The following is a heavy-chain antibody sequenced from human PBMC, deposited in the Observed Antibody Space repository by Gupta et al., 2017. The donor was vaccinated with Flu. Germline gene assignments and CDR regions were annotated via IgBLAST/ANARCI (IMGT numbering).Heavy chain of an antibody. CDR3: ARLFDVTLYSSSSTLDY. J-gene: IGHJ4*02. CDR1: GGSFSGYY. D-gene: IGHD6-6*01. Sequence: QWGAGLLKPSETLSLTCAVYGGSFSGYYWSWIRQPPGKGLEWIGEINHSGSTNYNPSLKSRVTISVDTSKNQFSLKLSSVTAADTAVYYCARLFDVTLYSSSSTLDYWGQGTLVTVSS. CDR2: INHSGST. V-gene: IGHV4-34*01.